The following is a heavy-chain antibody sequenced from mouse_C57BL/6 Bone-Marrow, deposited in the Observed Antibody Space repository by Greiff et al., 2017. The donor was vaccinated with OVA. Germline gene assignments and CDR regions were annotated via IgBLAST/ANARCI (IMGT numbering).Heavy chain of an antibody. D-gene: IGHD2-1*01. V-gene: IGHV5-12*01. CDR2: ISNGGGST. J-gene: IGHJ3*01. CDR3: ARHGNYEGAY. Sequence: EVKLMESGGGLVQPGGSLKLSCAASGFTFSDYYMYWVRQTPEKRLEWVAYISNGGGSTYYPDTVKGRFTISRDNAKNTLYLQMSRLKSEDTAMYYCARHGNYEGAYWGQGTLVTVSA. CDR1: GFTFSDYY.